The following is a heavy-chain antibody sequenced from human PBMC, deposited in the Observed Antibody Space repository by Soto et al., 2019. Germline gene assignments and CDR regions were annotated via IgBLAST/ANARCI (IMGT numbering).Heavy chain of an antibody. CDR2: IYYSGST. J-gene: IGHJ3*02. CDR1: VGSSSSGGYY. CDR3: ARDPRRLGQGI. Sequence: TLSLTGTVSVGSSSSGGYYWSWIRQHPGKGLEWIGYIYYSGSTYYNPSLKSRVTISVDTSKNQFSLKLSSVTAADTAVYYCARDPRRLGQGIWGQGTMVTVSS. V-gene: IGHV4-31*03.